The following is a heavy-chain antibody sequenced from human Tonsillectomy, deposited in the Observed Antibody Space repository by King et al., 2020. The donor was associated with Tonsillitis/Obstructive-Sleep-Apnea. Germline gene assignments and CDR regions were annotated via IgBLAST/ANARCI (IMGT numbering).Heavy chain of an antibody. J-gene: IGHJ4*02. D-gene: IGHD3-16*01. CDR1: GFTISSYW. CDR2: IKQDGSEK. Sequence: QLVQSGGDLVQSGGSLRLSCAASGFTISSYWMSWVRQAPGKGLEWVANIKQDGSEKHYVDSVKGRFTISRDNAKNSLYLQLNSLRAEDTAVYYCAREGGHGMGFDYWGQGTLVTDSS. V-gene: IGHV3-7*01. CDR3: AREGGHGMGFDY.